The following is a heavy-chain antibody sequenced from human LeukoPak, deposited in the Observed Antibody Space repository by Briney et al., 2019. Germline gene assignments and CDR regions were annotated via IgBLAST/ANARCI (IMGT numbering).Heavy chain of an antibody. Sequence: GGSLRLSCAASGFTFSSYWMSWVRQAPGKGLEWVANIKQDGSEKYYVDSVKGRFTISRDNAKNSLYLQMNSLRAEDTAVYYCARESGYCSGGSCRTIPMDVWGQGTAVTVSS. J-gene: IGHJ6*02. V-gene: IGHV3-7*01. D-gene: IGHD2-15*01. CDR3: ARESGYCSGGSCRTIPMDV. CDR1: GFTFSSYW. CDR2: IKQDGSEK.